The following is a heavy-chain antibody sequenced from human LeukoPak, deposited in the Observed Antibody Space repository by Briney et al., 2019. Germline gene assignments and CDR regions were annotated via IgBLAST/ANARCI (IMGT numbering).Heavy chain of an antibody. CDR3: ARLPYSSSWAYWYFDL. Sequence: PSETLSLACAVSGYSISSGYYWGWIRQPPGEGLGWIGSIYHSGSTYYNPSLKSRVTISGDTSKNHVSLKLSSVTAADTAVYYCARLPYSSSWAYWYFDLWGRGTLVTVSS. CDR2: IYHSGST. CDR1: GYSISSGYY. J-gene: IGHJ2*01. D-gene: IGHD6-13*01. V-gene: IGHV4-38-2*01.